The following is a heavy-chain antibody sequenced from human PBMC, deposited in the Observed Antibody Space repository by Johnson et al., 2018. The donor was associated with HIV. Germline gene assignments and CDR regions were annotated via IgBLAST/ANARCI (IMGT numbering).Heavy chain of an antibody. V-gene: IGHV3-74*01. Sequence: VQLVESGGGLVQPGGSLRLSCAASGFTFSFYWMHWVRQVPGKGLVLVSRINSEGSRTSYEDFARCRFTISRANAKNTLYLQVNSLRAEDTALYYCARAGPYCSGGSCYSPDAFDIWGQGTMVTVSS. CDR3: ARAGPYCSGGSCYSPDAFDI. D-gene: IGHD2-15*01. CDR1: GFTFSFYW. J-gene: IGHJ3*02. CDR2: INSEGSRT.